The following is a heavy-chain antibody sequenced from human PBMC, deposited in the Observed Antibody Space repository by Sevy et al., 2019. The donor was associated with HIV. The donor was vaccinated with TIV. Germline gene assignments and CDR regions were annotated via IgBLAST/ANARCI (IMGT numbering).Heavy chain of an antibody. CDR2: IIPIFGTA. Sequence: KISCKASGGTFSSYAISWVRQAPGQGLEWMGGIIPIFGTANYAQKFQGRVTITADESTSTAYMELSSLRSEDTAVYYCARVVGGSMVRGVMPGGYFDYRGQGTLVTVSS. V-gene: IGHV1-69*01. D-gene: IGHD3-10*01. CDR3: ARVVGGSMVRGVMPGGYFDY. J-gene: IGHJ4*02. CDR1: GGTFSSYA.